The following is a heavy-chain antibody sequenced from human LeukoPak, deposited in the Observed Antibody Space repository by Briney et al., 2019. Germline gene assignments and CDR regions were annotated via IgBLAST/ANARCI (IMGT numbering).Heavy chain of an antibody. CDR2: INHSGST. CDR3: ASYLPMVQGNDAFDI. V-gene: IGHV4-34*01. D-gene: IGHD3-10*01. CDR1: GGSFSGYY. Sequence: PSETPSLTCAVYGGSFSGYYWSWIRQPPGKGLEWIGEINHSGSTNYNPSLKSRVTISVDTSKNQFSLKLSSVTAADTAVYYCASYLPMVQGNDAFDIWGQGTMVTVSS. J-gene: IGHJ3*02.